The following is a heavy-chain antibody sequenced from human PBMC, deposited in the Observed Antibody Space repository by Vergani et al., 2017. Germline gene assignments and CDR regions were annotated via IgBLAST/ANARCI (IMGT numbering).Heavy chain of an antibody. CDR3: ARGDYGILTGYRY. CDR1: GYTFSNYY. D-gene: IGHD3-9*01. V-gene: IGHV1-46*03. CDR2: INPSGGHT. J-gene: IGHJ4*02. Sequence: QVQVVQSGAEVKKSGASVKVSCKTSGYTFSNYYMHWVRQAPGQGLEWMGIINPSGGHTNYAQKFQGRVTMTRDTSTSTVYMDLCSLRSEDTAIYYCARGDYGILTGYRYWGQGTLVTVSA.